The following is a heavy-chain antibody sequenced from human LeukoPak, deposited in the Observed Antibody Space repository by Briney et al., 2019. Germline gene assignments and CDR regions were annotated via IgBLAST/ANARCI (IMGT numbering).Heavy chain of an antibody. CDR2: IYYSGTT. Sequence: SETPSLTCTVSGGSMSRYYWSWIRQSPGKGLEWIGCIYYSGTTNHNPSLKSRVSISIDTSKNQFSLRLNSVTAADTAVYYCARDRRYDSSGYHIAFDIWGQGTMVTVSS. D-gene: IGHD3-22*01. CDR1: GGSMSRYY. J-gene: IGHJ3*02. CDR3: ARDRRYDSSGYHIAFDI. V-gene: IGHV4-59*01.